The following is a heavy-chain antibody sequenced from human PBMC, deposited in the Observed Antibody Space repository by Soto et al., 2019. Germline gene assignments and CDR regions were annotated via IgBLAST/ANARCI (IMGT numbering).Heavy chain of an antibody. CDR1: GGTFSSYA. V-gene: IGHV1-69*13. Sequence: SVNVSCKASGGTFSSYAISWVRQAPGQGLEWMGGIIPIFGTANYAQKFQGRVTITADESTSTAYMELSSLRSEDTAVYYCARGGCSSTSCYFWFDPWGQGTLVTVSS. J-gene: IGHJ5*02. D-gene: IGHD2-2*01. CDR3: ARGGCSSTSCYFWFDP. CDR2: IIPIFGTA.